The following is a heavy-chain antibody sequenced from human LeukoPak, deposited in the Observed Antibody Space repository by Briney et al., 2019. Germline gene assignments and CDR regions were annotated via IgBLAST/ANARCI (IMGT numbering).Heavy chain of an antibody. Sequence: SETLSLTCAVYGGSFSGYYWSWIRQPPGKGLEWIGSIYYSGSTYYNPSLKSRVTISVDTSKNQFSLKLSSVTAADTAVYYCASRDYYGSGSAGYWGQGTLVTVSS. J-gene: IGHJ4*02. CDR3: ASRDYYGSGSAGY. CDR2: IYYSGST. D-gene: IGHD3-10*01. V-gene: IGHV4-34*01. CDR1: GGSFSGYY.